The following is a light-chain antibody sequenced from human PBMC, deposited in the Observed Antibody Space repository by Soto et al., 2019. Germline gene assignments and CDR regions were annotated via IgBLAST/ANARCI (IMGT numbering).Light chain of an antibody. J-gene: IGKJ1*01. CDR2: GVS. CDR3: QQYGDSPWT. CDR1: QSVRSTY. Sequence: IVLTQSPGTLSLYPGERATLSCRASQSVRSTYLAWYQQKLGQAPRFLIYGVSSRATGIPDRFSGSGSGTDFTLTISRLEPEDFAVYFCQQYGDSPWTFGQGTKV. V-gene: IGKV3-20*01.